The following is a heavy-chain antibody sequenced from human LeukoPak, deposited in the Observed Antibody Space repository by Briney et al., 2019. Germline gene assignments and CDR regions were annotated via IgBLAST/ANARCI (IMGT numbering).Heavy chain of an antibody. CDR2: VFDSGRT. V-gene: IGHV4-59*11. CDR1: GGSMTTHH. CDR3: TTIKRGNIFGYFDF. Sequence: SETLSITCTVSGGSMTTHHWNWIRQTPGKGLEWIGYVFDSGRTKENPSLKSRVTLSADTSKNQLSLRLSSVTAADTAVYDCTTIKRGNIFGYFDFWGQGILVTVSS. D-gene: IGHD5-18*01. J-gene: IGHJ4*02.